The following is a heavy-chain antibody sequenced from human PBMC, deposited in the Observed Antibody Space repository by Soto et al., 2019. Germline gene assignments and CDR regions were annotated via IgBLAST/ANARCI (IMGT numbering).Heavy chain of an antibody. J-gene: IGHJ6*03. V-gene: IGHV1-18*01. CDR3: ARDTIVERINCYMDV. CDR2: ISAYNGNT. D-gene: IGHD3-10*01. CDR1: GYTFTSYG. Sequence: ASVKVSCKASGYTFTSYGISWVRQAPGQGLEWMGWISAYNGNTNYAQKLQGRVTMTTDTSTSTAYMELRSLRSDDTAVYYCARDTIVERINCYMDVWGKGTTVTVSS.